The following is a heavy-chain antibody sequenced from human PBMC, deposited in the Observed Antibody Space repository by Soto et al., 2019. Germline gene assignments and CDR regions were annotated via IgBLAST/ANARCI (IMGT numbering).Heavy chain of an antibody. D-gene: IGHD1-1*01. Sequence: SQTLRLRCTVAGGSISSISYYLGWIRQPPGKGLEWIGSIYYTGSTYYNPSLNRRITISVATSKNQFSLKLSSVTAADTAVFYCARPIPSTTGTTWFDPWRQGTLVTVSS. CDR1: GGSISSISYY. J-gene: IGHJ5*02. CDR3: ARPIPSTTGTTWFDP. CDR2: IYYTGST. V-gene: IGHV4-39*01.